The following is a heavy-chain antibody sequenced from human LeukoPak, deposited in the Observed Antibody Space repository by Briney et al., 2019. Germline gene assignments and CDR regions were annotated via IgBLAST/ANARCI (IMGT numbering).Heavy chain of an antibody. D-gene: IGHD2-21*02. CDR2: MYDREKT. J-gene: IGHJ3*01. CDR1: GGSISFGGYY. Sequence: SETLSLTCTVSGGSISFGGYYWSWIRQLPGKGLEWIGYMYDREKTDYNPSLRSRVIISLDTSKNQFSLKLNSVTAADTAVYYCARDSQIRLLLNDYDVFDVWGQGTVVTVSS. V-gene: IGHV4-31*03. CDR3: ARDSQIRLLLNDYDVFDV.